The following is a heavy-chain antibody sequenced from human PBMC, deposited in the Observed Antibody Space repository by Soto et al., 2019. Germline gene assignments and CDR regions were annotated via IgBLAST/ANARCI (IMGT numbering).Heavy chain of an antibody. J-gene: IGHJ4*02. V-gene: IGHV4-4*02. CDR2: FYHTGST. D-gene: IGHD5-18*01. CDR1: GASISSANW. CDR3: ARDRGEYSYALDY. Sequence: QVQLQESGPGLVKPSETLSLTCAVSGASISSANWWIWVRQPPGKGLEWIGEFYHTGSTNYNPSLKSRVTISFDKSKNQFSLKLSSVTAADTAVYYCARDRGEYSYALDYWGQGTLVTVSS.